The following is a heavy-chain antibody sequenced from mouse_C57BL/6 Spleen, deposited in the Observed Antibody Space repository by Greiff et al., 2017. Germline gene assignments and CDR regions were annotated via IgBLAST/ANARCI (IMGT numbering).Heavy chain of an antibody. V-gene: IGHV1-39*01. CDR2: INPNYGTT. D-gene: IGHD1-1*01. CDR3: ARRDNYYGSTLYY. J-gene: IGHJ2*01. Sequence: EVQLQQSGPELVKPGASVKISCTASGFSFTDYNMHWVTQSNGKSLEWIGIINPNYGTTSYNQKFKGKATLTVDQSSSTAYMQLNSLTSEDSAVYDCARRDNYYGSTLYYWGQGTTLTVSS. CDR1: GFSFTDYN.